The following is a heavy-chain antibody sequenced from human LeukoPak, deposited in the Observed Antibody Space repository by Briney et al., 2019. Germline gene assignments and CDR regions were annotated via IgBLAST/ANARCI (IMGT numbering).Heavy chain of an antibody. D-gene: IGHD3-9*01. CDR2: ISAYNGNT. V-gene: IGHV1-18*01. J-gene: IGHJ4*02. CDR1: GYTFTSYG. CDR3: ASSSDILTGYLPFDY. Sequence: GASVKVSCKASGYTFTSYGISWVRQAPGQGLEWMGWISAYNGNTNYAQKLQGRVTMTTDTSTRTAYMELRSLRSDDTAVYYCASSSDILTGYLPFDYWGQGTLVTVSS.